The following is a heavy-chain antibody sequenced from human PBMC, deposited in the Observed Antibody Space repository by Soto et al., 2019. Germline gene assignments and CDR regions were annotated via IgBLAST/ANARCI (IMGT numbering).Heavy chain of an antibody. Sequence: QMQLMQSGAEVKKPGSSVKVSCKASGDTFSNSAINWVRQAPGQGLEWMGGIVPILGTADYAQKFQGRVTITADESTSTAYMELSSLRSEDTAVYYCARGDASSGWFDSWGQGTLVTVSS. V-gene: IGHV1-69*01. J-gene: IGHJ5*01. D-gene: IGHD6-6*01. CDR2: IVPILGTA. CDR1: GDTFSNSA. CDR3: ARGDASSGWFDS.